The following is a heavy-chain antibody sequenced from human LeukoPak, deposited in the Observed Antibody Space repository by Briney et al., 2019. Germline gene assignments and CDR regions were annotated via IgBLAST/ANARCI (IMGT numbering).Heavy chain of an antibody. V-gene: IGHV4-34*01. D-gene: IGHD3-22*01. CDR3: ARAPPYYYDSSGYYGYGY. J-gene: IGHJ4*02. CDR2: INHSGST. Sequence: NPSETLSLTCAVYGGSFSGYYWSWIRQPPGKGLEWIGEINHSGSTNYNPSLKSRVTISVDTSKNQFSLKLSSVTAADTAVYYCARAPPYYYDSSGYYGYGYWGQGTLVTVSS. CDR1: GGSFSGYY.